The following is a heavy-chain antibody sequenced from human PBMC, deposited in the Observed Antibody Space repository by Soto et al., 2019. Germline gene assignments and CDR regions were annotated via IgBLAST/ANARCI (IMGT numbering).Heavy chain of an antibody. J-gene: IGHJ4*02. V-gene: IGHV3-30*02. CDR3: ARGLDYDSSGYYLDF. D-gene: IGHD3-22*01. Sequence: GGCLGLSCSASGFTFSTYSMHWVRQAPGKGLEWVAFIQYHGINKDYADSVKGRFTISRDNSRNTLYLQMNSLRAEDTAVYYCARGLDYDSSGYYLDFWGQGALVTVSS. CDR2: IQYHGINK. CDR1: GFTFSTYS.